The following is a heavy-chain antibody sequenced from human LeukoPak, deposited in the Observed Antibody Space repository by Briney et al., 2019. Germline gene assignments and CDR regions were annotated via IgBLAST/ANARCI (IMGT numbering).Heavy chain of an antibody. V-gene: IGHV3-23*01. D-gene: IGHD1-26*01. CDR3: TKRVKYGGTWDHFAD. Sequence: GGSLRLSCAASGFTFSSYAMSWVRQAPGKGLEWVSTVNADGGNTYYADSVTGRFTISRDNSKSTLILQMNSLRVEDTALYYCTKRVKYGGTWDHFADWGQGTLVTVSS. CDR1: GFTFSSYA. J-gene: IGHJ4*02. CDR2: VNADGGNT.